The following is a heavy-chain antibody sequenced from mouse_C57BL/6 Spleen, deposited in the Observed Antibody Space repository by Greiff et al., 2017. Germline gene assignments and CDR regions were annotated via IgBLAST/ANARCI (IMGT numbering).Heavy chain of an antibody. CDR3: TREGYYGSYWYFDV. V-gene: IGHV1-15*01. CDR1: GYTFTDYE. Sequence: VQLQQSGAELVRPGASVTLSCKASGYTFTDYEMHWGKQPPLHGLEWIGAIDPETGGTAYNQKFKGKAILTADKSSSTAYMELRSLTSEDSAVYYCTREGYYGSYWYFDVWGTGTTVTVSS. J-gene: IGHJ1*03. CDR2: IDPETGGT. D-gene: IGHD1-1*01.